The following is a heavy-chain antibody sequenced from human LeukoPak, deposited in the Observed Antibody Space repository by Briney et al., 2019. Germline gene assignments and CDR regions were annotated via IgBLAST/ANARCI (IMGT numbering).Heavy chain of an antibody. J-gene: IGHJ4*02. CDR3: AKGQELDDGVFDS. CDR2: IHSGGAT. D-gene: IGHD1-1*01. Sequence: GGSLRLSCAAFGFPVSNNYMSWVRQAPGKGLEWVSVIHSGGATYNADSVKGRFTISRDNSKKTLYLQLNSLRVEDTAIYYCAKGQELDDGVFDSWGQGTLVTVSS. CDR1: GFPVSNNY. V-gene: IGHV3-53*01.